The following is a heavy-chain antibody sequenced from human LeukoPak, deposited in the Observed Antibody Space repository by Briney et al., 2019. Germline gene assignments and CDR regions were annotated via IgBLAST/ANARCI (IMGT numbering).Heavy chain of an antibody. CDR3: AKLTGYSYGYLGYYYYMDV. CDR1: GFTFDDYA. V-gene: IGHV3-23*01. CDR2: ISGSGGST. J-gene: IGHJ6*03. D-gene: IGHD5-18*01. Sequence: GGSLRLSCAASGFTFDDYAMSWVRQAPGKGLEWVSAISGSGGSTYYADSVKGRFTISRDNSKNTLYLQMNSLRAEDTAVYYCAKLTGYSYGYLGYYYYMDVWGKGTTVTVSS.